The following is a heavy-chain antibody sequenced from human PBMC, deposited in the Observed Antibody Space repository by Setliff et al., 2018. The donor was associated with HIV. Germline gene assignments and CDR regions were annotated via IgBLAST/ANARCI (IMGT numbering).Heavy chain of an antibody. CDR1: GFTFDDYA. CDR2: ISWNSGSI. CDR3: VKGYSSSWLYYFDY. Sequence: GGSLRLSCAAPGFTFDDYAMHWLRQAPGKGLEWVSGISWNSGSIGYADSVKGRFTMSRDNAKNSLYLQMNSLRAEDMALYYCVKGYSSSWLYYFDYWGQGTLVTVSS. J-gene: IGHJ4*02. V-gene: IGHV3-9*03. D-gene: IGHD6-13*01.